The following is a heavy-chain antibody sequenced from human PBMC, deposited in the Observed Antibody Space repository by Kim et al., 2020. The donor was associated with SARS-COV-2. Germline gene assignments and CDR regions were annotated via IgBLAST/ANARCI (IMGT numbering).Heavy chain of an antibody. CDR2: IWYDGSNK. Sequence: GGSLRLSCAASGFTFSSYGMHWVRQAPGKGLEWVAVIWYDGSNKYYADSVKGRFTISRDNSKNTLYLQMNSLRAEDTAVYYCAKDSSIYYYGSGSYYLYNWFDPWGQGTLVTVSS. CDR3: AKDSSIYYYGSGSYYLYNWFDP. CDR1: GFTFSSYG. D-gene: IGHD3-10*01. V-gene: IGHV3-33*06. J-gene: IGHJ5*02.